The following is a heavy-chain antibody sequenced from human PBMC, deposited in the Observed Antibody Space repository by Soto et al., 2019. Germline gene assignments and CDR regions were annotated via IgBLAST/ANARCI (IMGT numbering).Heavy chain of an antibody. CDR2: ISGSAGRT. CDR3: AKDRGIIVKAGDAFDV. Sequence: GGSLRLSCAASGFTFSSYAMSWVRRAPGKGLEWVSGISGSAGRTHYADSVKGRFTISRDNSKNTLYLQMNSLRAEDTAVYYCAKDRGIIVKAGDAFDVWGQGTKVTVSS. CDR1: GFTFSSYA. J-gene: IGHJ3*01. V-gene: IGHV3-23*01. D-gene: IGHD3-16*02.